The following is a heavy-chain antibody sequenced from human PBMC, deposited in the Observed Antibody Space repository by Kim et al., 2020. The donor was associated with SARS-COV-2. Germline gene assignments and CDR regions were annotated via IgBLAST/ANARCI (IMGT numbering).Heavy chain of an antibody. V-gene: IGHV3-30*01. CDR3: ARGVGYCSGGSCYNNDY. J-gene: IGHJ4*02. Sequence: VKGRFTISRDNSTNTLYLQMNSLRAEDTAVYYCARGVGYCSGGSCYNNDYWGQGTLVTVSS. D-gene: IGHD2-15*01.